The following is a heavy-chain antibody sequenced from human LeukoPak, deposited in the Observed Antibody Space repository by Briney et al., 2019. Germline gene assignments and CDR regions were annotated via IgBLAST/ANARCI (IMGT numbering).Heavy chain of an antibody. D-gene: IGHD2-2*01. CDR1: GGSITDSY. J-gene: IGHJ6*03. V-gene: IGHV4-59*01. CDR2: ISYNGRT. Sequence: SETLSLTCTVSGGSITDSYWSWIRQPPGKGLEWIGYISYNGRTNYNPSLTSRVTISVDTSNNQFSLKLSSVTAADTAVYYCARDLRGTSAMDVWGKGTTVTVSS. CDR3: ARDLRGTSAMDV.